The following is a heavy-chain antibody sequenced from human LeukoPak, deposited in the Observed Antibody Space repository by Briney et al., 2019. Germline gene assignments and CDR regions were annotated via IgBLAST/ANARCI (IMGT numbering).Heavy chain of an antibody. J-gene: IGHJ3*02. Sequence: PGRSLGLSCAASGFTFSSYAMHWVRQAPGKGLEWVAVISYDGSNKYYADSVKGRFTISRDNSKNTLYLQMNSLRAEDTAVYYCAKALWPRVEWLSDAFDIWGQGTMVTVSS. D-gene: IGHD3-3*01. CDR2: ISYDGSNK. CDR1: GFTFSSYA. CDR3: AKALWPRVEWLSDAFDI. V-gene: IGHV3-30*04.